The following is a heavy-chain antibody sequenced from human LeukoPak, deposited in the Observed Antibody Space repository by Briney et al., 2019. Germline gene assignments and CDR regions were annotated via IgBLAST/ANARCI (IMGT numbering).Heavy chain of an antibody. J-gene: IGHJ4*02. CDR3: ASSDSSGYYDN. D-gene: IGHD3-22*01. CDR1: GGSINSYY. Sequence: SETLSLTCTVSGGSINSYYWTWIRQPPGKGLEWIGYIYYSGNTNHNPSLKSRVTISVDTSKNQFSLKLSSVTAADTAVYYCASSDSSGYYDNWGQGTLVTVSS. V-gene: IGHV4-59*01. CDR2: IYYSGNT.